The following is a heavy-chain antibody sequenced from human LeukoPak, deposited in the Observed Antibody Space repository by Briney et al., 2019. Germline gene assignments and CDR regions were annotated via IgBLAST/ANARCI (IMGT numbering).Heavy chain of an antibody. J-gene: IGHJ4*02. V-gene: IGHV3-30*18. CDR1: GFTFSIYG. Sequence: PGGSLRLSCAASGFTFSIYGMHWVRQAPGKGLEWVAVISYDGSNKYYADSVKGRFTISRDNSKNTLYLQMNSLRAEDTAVYYCAKVPIPVATTYYFGYWGQGTLVTVSS. CDR2: ISYDGSNK. D-gene: IGHD5-12*01. CDR3: AKVPIPVATTYYFGY.